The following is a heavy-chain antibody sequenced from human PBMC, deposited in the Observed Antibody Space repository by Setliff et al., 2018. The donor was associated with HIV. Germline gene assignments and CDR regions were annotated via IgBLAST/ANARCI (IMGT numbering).Heavy chain of an antibody. D-gene: IGHD2-21*02. J-gene: IGHJ4*02. Sequence: ASVKVSCKASGYTFTSYDINWVRQATGQGLEWMGWMNPNSGNTGYAQKFQGRVTITADESTSTSSMELSSLGSEDTAVYYCARVNGGNSPYYFDSWGQGTLVTVSS. CDR1: GYTFTSYD. V-gene: IGHV1-8*03. CDR3: ARVNGGNSPYYFDS. CDR2: MNPNSGNT.